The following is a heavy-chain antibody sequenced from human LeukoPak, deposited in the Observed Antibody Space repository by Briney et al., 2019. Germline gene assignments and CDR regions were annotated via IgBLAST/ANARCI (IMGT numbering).Heavy chain of an antibody. CDR2: IYGGGST. Sequence: GGSLRLSFAATGLSVSSNFMSWVRQAPGKGLEWVSVIYGGGSTYYADSVKGRFTISRDTPKNTLYLQMNSLRVEDTAVYYCASWAVGWYGEDSWGQGTLVTVSS. J-gene: IGHJ4*02. CDR1: GLSVSSNF. CDR3: ASWAVGWYGEDS. D-gene: IGHD6-19*01. V-gene: IGHV3-53*01.